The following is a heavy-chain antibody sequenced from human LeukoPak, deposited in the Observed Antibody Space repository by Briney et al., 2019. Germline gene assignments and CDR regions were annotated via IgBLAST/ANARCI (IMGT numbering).Heavy chain of an antibody. J-gene: IGHJ4*02. CDR3: ARGKFGELAFHY. Sequence: ASVTVSCTASVYRFTDYGFSWVRHAPGQGLEWMGWISSKNGNTFYAQKFQGRLTMATDTSTSTAYRELRSLRSDDTAVYYCARGKFGELAFHYWGQGTLVTVAS. V-gene: IGHV1-18*01. D-gene: IGHD3-10*01. CDR2: ISSKNGNT. CDR1: VYRFTDYG.